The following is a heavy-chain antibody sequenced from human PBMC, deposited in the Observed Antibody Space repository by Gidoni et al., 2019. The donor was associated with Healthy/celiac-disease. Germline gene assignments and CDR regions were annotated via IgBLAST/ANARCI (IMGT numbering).Heavy chain of an antibody. J-gene: IGHJ4*02. CDR1: GFTFSSDA. CDR2: ISGSGGST. CDR3: AKAGGVYYGSGSYS. D-gene: IGHD3-10*01. V-gene: IGHV3-23*01. Sequence: EVQLLESGGGLVQPGGSLRLSCAASGFTFSSDAMSWVRQAPGKGLEWVSAISGSGGSTYYADSVKGRFTISRDNSKNTLYLQMNSLRAEDTAVYYCAKAGGVYYGSGSYSWGQGTLVTVSS.